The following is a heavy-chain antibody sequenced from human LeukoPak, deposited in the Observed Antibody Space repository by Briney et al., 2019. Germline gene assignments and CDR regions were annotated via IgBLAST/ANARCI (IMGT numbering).Heavy chain of an antibody. CDR1: GGSISSSSYY. J-gene: IGHJ1*01. V-gene: IGHV4-39*07. CDR2: IYYSGST. D-gene: IGHD6-13*01. Sequence: SETLSLTSTVSGGSISSSSYYWGWIRQPPGKGLEWIGSIYYSGSTYYNPSLKSRVTISVDTSKNQFSLKLSSVTAADTAVYYCARDIAAAAFFQHWGQGTLVTVSS. CDR3: ARDIAAAAFFQH.